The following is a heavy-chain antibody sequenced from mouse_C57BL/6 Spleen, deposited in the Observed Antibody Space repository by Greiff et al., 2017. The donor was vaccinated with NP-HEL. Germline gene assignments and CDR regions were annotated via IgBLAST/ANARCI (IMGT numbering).Heavy chain of an antibody. CDR2: IWGGGST. CDR3: AKRDDYGEEFAY. Sequence: QVQLKESGPGLVAPSQCLSITCTVSGFSLTSYGVDWVRQPPGKGLEWLGEIWGGGSTNYNSALLSRLSIWKDNTKSQVFLIMNSLQTYDTAMYYCAKRDDYGEEFAYWGQGTLVTVSA. J-gene: IGHJ3*01. V-gene: IGHV2-9*01. D-gene: IGHD2-4*01. CDR1: GFSLTSYG.